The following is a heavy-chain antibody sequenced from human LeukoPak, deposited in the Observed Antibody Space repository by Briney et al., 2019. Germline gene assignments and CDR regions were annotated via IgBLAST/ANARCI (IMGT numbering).Heavy chain of an antibody. V-gene: IGHV1-69*05. Sequence: SVKVSCKASGGTFSSYAISWVRQAPGQGLGWMGGIIPIFGTANYAQKFQGRVTITTDESTSTAYMELSSLRSEDTAVYYCARDSYSSSSDAFDIWGQGTMVTVSS. CDR2: IIPIFGTA. CDR1: GGTFSSYA. D-gene: IGHD6-6*01. J-gene: IGHJ3*02. CDR3: ARDSYSSSSDAFDI.